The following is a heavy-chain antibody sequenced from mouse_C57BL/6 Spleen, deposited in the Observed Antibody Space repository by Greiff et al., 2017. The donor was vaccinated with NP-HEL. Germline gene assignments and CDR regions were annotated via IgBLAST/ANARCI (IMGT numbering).Heavy chain of an antibody. CDR3: ARKITTVVATNWYFDV. CDR2: IYPGDGDT. D-gene: IGHD1-1*01. Sequence: QVQLQQSGAELVKPGASVKISCKASGYAFSSYWMNWVKQRPGKGLEWIGQIYPGDGDTNYNGKFKGKATMTADKSSSSAYMQLSSLTSEDSAVYFCARKITTVVATNWYFDVWGTGTTVTVSS. CDR1: GYAFSSYW. J-gene: IGHJ1*03. V-gene: IGHV1-80*01.